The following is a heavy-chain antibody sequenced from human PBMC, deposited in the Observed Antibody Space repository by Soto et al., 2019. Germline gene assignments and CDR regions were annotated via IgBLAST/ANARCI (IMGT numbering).Heavy chain of an antibody. V-gene: IGHV4-31*03. D-gene: IGHD6-13*01. Sequence: QVQLQESGPGLVKPSQTLSLTCTVSGGSISSGGYYWSWIRQHPGKGLECIGYIYYSGSPYYNPSLKSRVTISVDTPKNQFSLKLSSVTAADTAVYYWARDRSAAAGPYYCYGMDVWGQGTTVTVSS. J-gene: IGHJ6*02. CDR3: ARDRSAAAGPYYCYGMDV. CDR2: IYYSGSP. CDR1: GGSISSGGYY.